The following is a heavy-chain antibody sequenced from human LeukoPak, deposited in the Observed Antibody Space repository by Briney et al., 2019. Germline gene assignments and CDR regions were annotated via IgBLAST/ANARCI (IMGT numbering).Heavy chain of an antibody. CDR3: ARDWGGSPDAFDI. CDR2: INHSGST. V-gene: IGHV4-34*01. Sequence: SETLSLTCAVYGGSFSGYYWSWIRQPPGKGLEWIGEINHSGSTNYNPSLKSRVTISVDTSKNQFSLKLSSVTAADTAVYYCARDWGGSPDAFDIWGQGTMVTVSS. D-gene: IGHD3-16*01. J-gene: IGHJ3*02. CDR1: GGSFSGYY.